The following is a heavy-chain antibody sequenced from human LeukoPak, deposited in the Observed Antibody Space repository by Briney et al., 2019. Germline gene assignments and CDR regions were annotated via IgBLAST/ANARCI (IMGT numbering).Heavy chain of an antibody. D-gene: IGHD4-17*01. J-gene: IGHJ4*02. V-gene: IGHV1-69*13. CDR2: IIPIFGTA. Sequence: GASVKVSCKASGGAFSSYAISWVRQAPGQGLEWMGGIIPIFGTANYAQKLQGRVTITADESTSTAYMELSSLRSEDTAVYYCARDGGDDYGDPQYYFDYWGQGTLVTVSS. CDR1: GGAFSSYA. CDR3: ARDGGDDYGDPQYYFDY.